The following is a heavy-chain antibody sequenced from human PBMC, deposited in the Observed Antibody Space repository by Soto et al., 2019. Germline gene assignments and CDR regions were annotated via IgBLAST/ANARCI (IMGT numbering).Heavy chain of an antibody. D-gene: IGHD3-16*01. CDR1: GFTFSRHG. J-gene: IGHJ5*02. Sequence: QVQLVESGGGVVQPGKSLRLSCAASGFTFSRHGMYWVRQAPGKGLEWVAAIWYDGSNTYYADSVKGRFTISRDNSKNTLYLQMNSVRAEDTAVYYCARERGGSPGWFDPWGQGTLVTASS. V-gene: IGHV3-33*01. CDR2: IWYDGSNT. CDR3: ARERGGSPGWFDP.